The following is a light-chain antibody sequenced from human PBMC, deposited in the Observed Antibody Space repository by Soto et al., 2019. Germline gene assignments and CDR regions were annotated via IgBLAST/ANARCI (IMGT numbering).Light chain of an antibody. CDR1: SSDVGGYNY. CDR2: DVS. CDR3: SSYTSSTPPVV. J-gene: IGLJ2*01. V-gene: IGLV2-14*01. Sequence: QSVLTQPASVSGSPGQSITISCTGTSSDVGGYNYVSWYQQHPGKAPKLMIYDVSNRPSGVSNRFSGSKSGNTASLTISVLQAEDDADYHCSSYTSSTPPVVFGGGTKLTVL.